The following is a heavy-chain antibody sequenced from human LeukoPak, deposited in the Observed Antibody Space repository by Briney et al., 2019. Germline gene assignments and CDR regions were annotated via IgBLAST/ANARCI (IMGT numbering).Heavy chain of an antibody. J-gene: IGHJ3*02. CDR2: IRSKAHGGTT. D-gene: IGHD1-1*01. V-gene: IGHV3-49*04. Sequence: GGSLRLSCAASGFTFRDYALSWVRQAPGKGLEWVSIIRSKAHGGTTDYAASVKGRFTISRDDSKSIAYLQMNSLRTEDTALYYCTRDLYWNDGSNAFDMWGQGTVVTVSS. CDR3: TRDLYWNDGSNAFDM. CDR1: GFTFRDYA.